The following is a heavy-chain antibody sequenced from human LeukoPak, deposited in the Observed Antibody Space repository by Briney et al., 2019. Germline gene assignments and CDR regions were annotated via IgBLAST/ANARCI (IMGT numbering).Heavy chain of an antibody. CDR1: GYSFTDYY. D-gene: IGHD1-26*01. Sequence: ASVKVSCKTSGYSFTDYYMYWVRQAPGQGLEWMGWINPKSGGTKSAQKFQGRVTMTRDTSINTAYMELSRLRSDDTAVYYCARRRGMGAHLYYYYYMDVWGKGTTVTVSS. CDR2: INPKSGGT. J-gene: IGHJ6*03. V-gene: IGHV1-2*02. CDR3: ARRRGMGAHLYYYYYMDV.